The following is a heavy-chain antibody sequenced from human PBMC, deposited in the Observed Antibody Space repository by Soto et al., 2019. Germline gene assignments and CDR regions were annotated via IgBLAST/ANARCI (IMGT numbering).Heavy chain of an antibody. Sequence: ASVKVSCKASGYTFSSYAMHWVRQAPGQRLEWMGWINAGYGNTKSSQKFQDRVTISRDTSASTAYMELTSLRFEDTAVYYCARDTGDGTFDFWGQGTLVTVSS. CDR2: INAGYGNT. CDR1: GYTFSSYA. D-gene: IGHD7-27*01. V-gene: IGHV1-3*01. CDR3: ARDTGDGTFDF. J-gene: IGHJ4*02.